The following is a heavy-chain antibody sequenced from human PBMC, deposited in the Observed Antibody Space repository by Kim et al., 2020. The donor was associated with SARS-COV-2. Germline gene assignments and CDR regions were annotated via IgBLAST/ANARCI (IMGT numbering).Heavy chain of an antibody. J-gene: IGHJ4*02. CDR3: ARRTEAGGYFDF. CDR2: T. Sequence: TYIHPSLKSRVTISVDTSRNQFSLKLASVTAADPAVYYCARRTEAGGYFDFWGQGSPVTVAS. V-gene: IGHV4-39*01. D-gene: IGHD3-16*01.